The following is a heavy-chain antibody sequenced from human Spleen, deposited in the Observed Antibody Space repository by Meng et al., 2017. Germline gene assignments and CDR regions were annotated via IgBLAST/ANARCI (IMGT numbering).Heavy chain of an antibody. J-gene: IGHJ4*02. Sequence: GESLKISCAASGFAFSSYGMHWVRQSPGKGLEWVSIISVGGDRTYFADSVKGRFTVSRDDSKNTVLLQMHSLRAEDTALYYCAKHRNDPYSFDYWGQGALVTVSS. CDR2: ISVGGDRT. CDR1: GFAFSSYG. CDR3: AKHRNDPYSFDY. V-gene: IGHV3-23*01.